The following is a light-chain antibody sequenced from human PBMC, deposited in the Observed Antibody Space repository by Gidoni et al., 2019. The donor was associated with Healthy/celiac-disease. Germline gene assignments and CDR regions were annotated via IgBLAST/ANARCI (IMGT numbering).Light chain of an antibody. CDR3: MQALQTPT. CDR2: LGS. J-gene: IGKJ3*01. V-gene: IGKV2-28*01. CDR1: QSLLHSNGYNY. Sequence: DMVMTQSPPSLPVTPGEPAAISCRSSQSLLHSNGYNYLYWYLQKQGQSQQLQIYLGSNRASGVPDRFSGSGSGTDFTLKISRVAAEDVGVYYCMQALQTPTFGPGTKVDIK.